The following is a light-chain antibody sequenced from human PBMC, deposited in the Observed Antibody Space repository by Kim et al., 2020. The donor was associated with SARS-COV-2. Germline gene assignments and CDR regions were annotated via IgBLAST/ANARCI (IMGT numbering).Light chain of an antibody. V-gene: IGKV3-15*01. CDR3: QQYNNWSALS. CDR2: DAS. J-gene: IGKJ4*01. Sequence: SPGERATLSCRASQSIDTSLAWYQHRPGQAPRLLVYDASTRATGIPARFSGSGSGTEFTLTISSLQSEDFAFYHCQQYNNWSALSFGGGTKVDIK. CDR1: QSIDTS.